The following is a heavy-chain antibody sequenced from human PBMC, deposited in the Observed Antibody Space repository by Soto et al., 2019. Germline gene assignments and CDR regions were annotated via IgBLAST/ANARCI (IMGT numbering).Heavy chain of an antibody. J-gene: IGHJ4*02. V-gene: IGHV4-39*01. CDR3: ARLPRTDYNFWSGFL. Sequence: PSETLSLTCTVSGDSISSRKYYWGWIRQPPGKRLEWIGGIYYSGSTYYNPSLKSRVTISVDTSKNQFSLKLSSVTAADTAVFYCARLPRTDYNFWSGFLWGLGTLVTVSS. CDR1: GDSISSRKYY. D-gene: IGHD3-3*01. CDR2: IYYSGST.